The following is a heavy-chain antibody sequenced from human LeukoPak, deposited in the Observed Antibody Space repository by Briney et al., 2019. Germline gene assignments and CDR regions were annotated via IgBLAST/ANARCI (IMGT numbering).Heavy chain of an antibody. D-gene: IGHD6-13*01. CDR3: ARGTLKAAATDFDY. CDR2: INWNGGST. J-gene: IGHJ4*02. Sequence: GSLRLSCAASGFTFDDYGMSWVRQAPGKGLELVSGINWNGGSTGYADSVKGRFTISRDNAKNSLYLQMNSLRAEDTALYYCARGTLKAAATDFDYWGQGTLVTVSS. CDR1: GFTFDDYG. V-gene: IGHV3-20*04.